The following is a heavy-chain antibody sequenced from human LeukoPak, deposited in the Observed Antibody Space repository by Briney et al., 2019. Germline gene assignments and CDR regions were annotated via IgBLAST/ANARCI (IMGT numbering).Heavy chain of an antibody. CDR1: GGSISSGGYY. J-gene: IGHJ4*02. CDR3: ARKRGYSGYDYDIPYYFDY. CDR2: IYYSGST. D-gene: IGHD5-12*01. V-gene: IGHV4-31*03. Sequence: SETLSLTCTVSGGSISSGGYYWSWIRQHPGKGLEWIGYIYYSGSTYYNPSLKSRVTISVDTSKNQFSLKLSSVTAADTAVYYCARKRGYSGYDYDIPYYFDYWGQGTLVTVSS.